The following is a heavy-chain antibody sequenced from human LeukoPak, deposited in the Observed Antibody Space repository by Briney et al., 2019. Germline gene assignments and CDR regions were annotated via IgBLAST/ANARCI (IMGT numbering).Heavy chain of an antibody. Sequence: SETLSLTCNVSGYSISSGYYWGWIRQPPGKGLEWIGTIYHSGSTYYNPSLKSRVTISVDTSKNQFSLKLSSVTAADTAVYYCARDLGIAARPDYWGQGTLVTVSS. CDR3: ARDLGIAARPDY. D-gene: IGHD6-6*01. CDR1: GYSISSGYY. CDR2: IYHSGST. V-gene: IGHV4-38-2*02. J-gene: IGHJ4*02.